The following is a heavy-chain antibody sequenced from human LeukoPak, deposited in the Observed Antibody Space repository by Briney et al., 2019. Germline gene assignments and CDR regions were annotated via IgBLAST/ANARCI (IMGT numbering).Heavy chain of an antibody. CDR3: AKDSKLGYSSGWYPDY. Sequence: PGGSLRLSCAASGFTFSSYGMHWVRQAPGKGLEWVAVISYDGSNKYYADSVKGRFTISRDNSKNTLYLQMNSLRAEDTAVYYCAKDSKLGYSSGWYPDYWGQGTLVTVSS. CDR1: GFTFSSYG. V-gene: IGHV3-30*18. J-gene: IGHJ4*02. CDR2: ISYDGSNK. D-gene: IGHD6-19*01.